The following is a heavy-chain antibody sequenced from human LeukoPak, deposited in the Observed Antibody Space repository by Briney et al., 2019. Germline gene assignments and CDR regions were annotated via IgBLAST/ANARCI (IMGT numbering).Heavy chain of an antibody. D-gene: IGHD5-18*01. V-gene: IGHV6-1*01. CDR2: TYYRSKWYN. Sequence: SQTLSLTCAISGDSVSSNSAAWNWIRQSPSRGPEWLGRTYYRSKWYNDYAVSVKSRITINPDTSKNQFSLQLNSVTPEDTAVYYCARESSPDTAMVSVVDYWGQGTLVTVSS. CDR1: GDSVSSNSAA. CDR3: ARESSPDTAMVSVVDY. J-gene: IGHJ4*02.